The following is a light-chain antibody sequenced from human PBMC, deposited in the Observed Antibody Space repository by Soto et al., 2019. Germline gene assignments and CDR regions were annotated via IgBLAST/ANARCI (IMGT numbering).Light chain of an antibody. Sequence: LTQPSSLSVSPGQSITISFTGTSSDVGGYNYVSWYQQHPGKAPKLMIYEVSNRPSGVSHRFSGSKSGNTASLTISGLQAEDEADYYCSSYTSSSTYVFGTGTKVTVL. J-gene: IGLJ1*01. CDR3: SSYTSSSTYV. CDR2: EVS. V-gene: IGLV2-14*01. CDR1: SSDVGGYNY.